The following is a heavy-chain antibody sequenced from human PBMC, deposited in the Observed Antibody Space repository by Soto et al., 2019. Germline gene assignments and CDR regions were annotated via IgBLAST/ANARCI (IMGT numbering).Heavy chain of an antibody. Sequence: EVHLLESGGGLVQPGGSLRLSCSASGFTFTSYAMSWVRQAPGKGLEWVSGISGSGGDTKSADSVKGRFTISRDNFKNMLYLHMNSLRAEDTAVYYCAKHDFRTLYNTGPDSWGQGTLVTVSS. D-gene: IGHD3-3*01. CDR3: AKHDFRTLYNTGPDS. CDR2: ISGSGGDT. V-gene: IGHV3-23*01. CDR1: GFTFTSYA. J-gene: IGHJ4*02.